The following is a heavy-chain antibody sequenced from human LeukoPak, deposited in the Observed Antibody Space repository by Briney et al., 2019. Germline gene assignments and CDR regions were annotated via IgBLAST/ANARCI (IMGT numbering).Heavy chain of an antibody. CDR1: GYTLTSYD. J-gene: IGHJ4*02. CDR3: TRETPSRYFDY. V-gene: IGHV1-8*01. Sequence: GASVKVSCKASGYTLTSYDINWVRQATGQGLEWMGWMNPNSGKTGYAQKFQGRITITRNTSISTAYMELSSLRSEDTAVYYCTRETPSRYFDYWGQRTLVTVSS. D-gene: IGHD4-23*01. CDR2: MNPNSGKT.